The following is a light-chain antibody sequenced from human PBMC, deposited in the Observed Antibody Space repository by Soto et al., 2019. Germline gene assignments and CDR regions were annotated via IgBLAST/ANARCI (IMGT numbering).Light chain of an antibody. CDR3: QQYVTAFRS. J-gene: IGKJ1*01. CDR1: QSISSW. Sequence: DIQMTHSPSTLSASVGDVVTITCRASQSISSWLAWYQQKPGTAPKLLIYKASSLQSGVPSRFSGSGSGTEFTLTISSLQPDDFATYYCQQYVTAFRSFGQGTKV. CDR2: KAS. V-gene: IGKV1-5*03.